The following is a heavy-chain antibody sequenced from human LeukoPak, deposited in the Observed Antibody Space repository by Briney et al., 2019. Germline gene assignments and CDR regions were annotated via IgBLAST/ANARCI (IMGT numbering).Heavy chain of an antibody. Sequence: GGSLRLSCGASGFTFSNAWMTWVRQAPGKGLEWVGRIKSKTDGGTTDYAAPVKGRFTISRDDSKNTLYLQMNSLKTEDTAVYYCTTEGEDSGSYYSRYWGQGTLVTVSS. CDR3: TTEGEDSGSYYSRY. V-gene: IGHV3-15*01. J-gene: IGHJ4*02. CDR2: IKSKTDGGTT. D-gene: IGHD1-26*01. CDR1: GFTFSNAW.